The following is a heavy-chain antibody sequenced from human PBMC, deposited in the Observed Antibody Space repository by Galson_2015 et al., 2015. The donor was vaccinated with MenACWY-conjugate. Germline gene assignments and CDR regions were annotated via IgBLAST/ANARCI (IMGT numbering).Heavy chain of an antibody. CDR2: TRNKGGGTYTT. V-gene: IGHV3-72*01. J-gene: IGHJ4*02. CDR3: VIVSPYGFDSFDY. D-gene: IGHD3-22*01. CDR1: GFTVSDHY. Sequence: SLRLSCAASGFTVSDHYMDWVRQAPGKGLEWVGRTRNKGGGTYTTDYAASVEGRFTMSRDDSKHSLFLQMNSLKTEDTAVYYCVIVSPYGFDSFDYWGQGTLVTVSA.